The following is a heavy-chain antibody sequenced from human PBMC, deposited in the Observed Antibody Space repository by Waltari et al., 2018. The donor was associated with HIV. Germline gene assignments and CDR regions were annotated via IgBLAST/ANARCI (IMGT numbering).Heavy chain of an antibody. J-gene: IGHJ4*02. CDR3: ARGRMVVIRKLCTGGSCFFDY. CDR2: INHSGST. V-gene: IGHV4-34*02. Sequence: QVQLQQWGAGLLKPSETLSLTCAVYGGSFSGYYWSWIRQPPGKGLEWIGEINHSGSTNYNPSLKSRVTVSVDTSKNQFSLKLSSVTAADTAVYYCARGRMVVIRKLCTGGSCFFDYWSQGTLVTVSS. CDR1: GGSFSGYY. D-gene: IGHD2-15*01.